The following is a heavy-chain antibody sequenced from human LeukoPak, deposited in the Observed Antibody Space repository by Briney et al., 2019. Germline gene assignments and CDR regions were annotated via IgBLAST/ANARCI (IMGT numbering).Heavy chain of an antibody. CDR1: GFTFRSYA. CDR2: ISGSGGGT. Sequence: GGSLRLSCAASGFTFRSYAMNWVRQAPGKGLEWVSGISGSGGGTYYADSVKGRFTISRDNSKNTLYLQMNSLRAEDTAVYYCAKDPYGDYVRYFDYWGQGTLVTVSS. D-gene: IGHD4-17*01. V-gene: IGHV3-23*01. CDR3: AKDPYGDYVRYFDY. J-gene: IGHJ4*02.